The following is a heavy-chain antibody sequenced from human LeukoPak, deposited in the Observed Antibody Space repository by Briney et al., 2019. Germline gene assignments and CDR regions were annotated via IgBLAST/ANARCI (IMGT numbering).Heavy chain of an antibody. J-gene: IGHJ4*02. CDR2: IYSGGST. Sequence: GGSLRLSCAAPGLTVSKNYMSWVRQAPGKGLESVSVIYSGGSTYYADSVRGRFIISRDNSKNTLYPQMNSLRVEDTAVYYCARVGGHWGQGTLVTVSS. CDR3: ARVGGH. CDR1: GLTVSKNY. V-gene: IGHV3-53*01. D-gene: IGHD3-10*01.